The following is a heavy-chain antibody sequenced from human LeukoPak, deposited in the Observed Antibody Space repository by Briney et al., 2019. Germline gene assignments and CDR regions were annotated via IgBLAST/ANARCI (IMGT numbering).Heavy chain of an antibody. CDR3: ARLSPYCSSTSCYARGRFDP. V-gene: IGHV4-59*08. D-gene: IGHD2-2*01. CDR1: GGSISSYY. J-gene: IGHJ5*02. Sequence: SETLSLTCTVSGGSISSYYWSWVRQPPGKGLEWIGYIYYSGSTNYNPSLKSRVTISVDTSKNQFSLKLSSVTAADTAVYYCARLSPYCSSTSCYARGRFDPWGQGTLVTVSS. CDR2: IYYSGST.